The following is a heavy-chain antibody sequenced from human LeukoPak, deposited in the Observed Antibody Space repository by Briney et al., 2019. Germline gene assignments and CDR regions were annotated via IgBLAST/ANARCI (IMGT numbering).Heavy chain of an antibody. CDR2: INPNSGGT. CDR1: GYTFTSYG. D-gene: IGHD6-19*01. CDR3: ARVPAWGIAVAEWDY. Sequence: GASVKVSCKASGYTFTSYGISWVRQAPGQGLEWMGWINPNSGGTNYAQKFQGRVTMTRDTSISTAYMELSRLRSDDTAVYYCARVPAWGIAVAEWDYWGQGTLVTVSS. V-gene: IGHV1-2*02. J-gene: IGHJ4*02.